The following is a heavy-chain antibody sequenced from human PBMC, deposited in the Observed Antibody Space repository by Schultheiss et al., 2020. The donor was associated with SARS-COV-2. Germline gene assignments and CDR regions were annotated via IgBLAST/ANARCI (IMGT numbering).Heavy chain of an antibody. CDR1: GGSISSYY. V-gene: IGHV4-34*01. CDR2: INHSGST. J-gene: IGHJ4*02. Sequence: SETLSLTCTVSGGSISSYYWSWIRQPPGKGLEWIGEINHSGSTNYNPSLKSRVTISVDTSKNQFSLKLSSVTAADTAVYYCARFSNGDYGDSNAFDYWGQGTLVTVSS. D-gene: IGHD4-17*01. CDR3: ARFSNGDYGDSNAFDY.